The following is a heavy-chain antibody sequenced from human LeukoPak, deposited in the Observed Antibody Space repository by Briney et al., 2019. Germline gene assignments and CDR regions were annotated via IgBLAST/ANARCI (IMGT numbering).Heavy chain of an antibody. CDR2: ISYDGSNK. CDR3: ARESTPWELLRPDYFDY. V-gene: IGHV3-30*03. J-gene: IGHJ4*02. D-gene: IGHD1-26*01. CDR1: GFTFSSYG. Sequence: PGRSLRLSCAASGFTFSSYGMHWVRQAPGKGLEWVAVISYDGSNKYYADSVKGRFTISRDNSKNTLYLQMNSLRAEDTAVYYCARESTPWELLRPDYFDYWGQGTLVTVSS.